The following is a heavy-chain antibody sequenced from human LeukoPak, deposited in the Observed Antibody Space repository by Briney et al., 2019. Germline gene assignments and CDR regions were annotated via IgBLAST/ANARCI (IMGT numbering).Heavy chain of an antibody. V-gene: IGHV3-23*01. Sequence: GGSLRLSCTASGFTFSSYAMSWVRQAPGKGLEWVSAISGSGGSTYYADSVKGRFTISRDNSKNTLYLQMNSLRAEDTAVYYCAGGRSITTMLDYWGQGTLVTVSS. J-gene: IGHJ4*02. CDR3: AGGRSITTMLDY. CDR2: ISGSGGST. CDR1: GFTFSSYA. D-gene: IGHD4/OR15-4a*01.